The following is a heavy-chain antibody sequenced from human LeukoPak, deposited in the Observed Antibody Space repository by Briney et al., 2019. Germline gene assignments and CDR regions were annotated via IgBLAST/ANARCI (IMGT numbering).Heavy chain of an antibody. V-gene: IGHV3-66*01. CDR1: GFTVSSNY. CDR3: ARGMVCGGDCYYYHYYGKDV. CDR2: IYSGGST. D-gene: IGHD2-21*02. J-gene: IGHJ6*02. Sequence: PGGSLRLSCAASGFTVSSNYMSWVRQAPGKGLEWVSVIYSGGSTYYADSVKGRFTISRDNSKNTLYLQMNSLRAEDTAVYYCARGMVCGGDCYYYHYYGKDVWGQGTTVTVSS.